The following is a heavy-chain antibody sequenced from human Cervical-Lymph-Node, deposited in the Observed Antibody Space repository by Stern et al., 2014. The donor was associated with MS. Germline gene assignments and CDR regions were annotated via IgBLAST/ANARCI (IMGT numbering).Heavy chain of an antibody. J-gene: IGHJ4*02. CDR3: AKDINLRGTYYFDY. Sequence: EVQLVESGGGLVQPGRSLRLSCAASGFTFDDYAMNWVRQAPGKGLEWVSGISWNSGNIGYADSVKGRFTISRDNAKNSLYLQMNSLRAEDTALYYCAKDINLRGTYYFDYWGQGTLVTVSS. CDR2: ISWNSGNI. D-gene: IGHD2-15*01. CDR1: GFTFDDYA. V-gene: IGHV3-9*01.